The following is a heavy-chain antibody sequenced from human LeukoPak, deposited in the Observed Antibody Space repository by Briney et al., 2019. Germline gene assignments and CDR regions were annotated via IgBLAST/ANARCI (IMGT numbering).Heavy chain of an antibody. J-gene: IGHJ4*02. V-gene: IGHV3-74*01. Sequence: GGSLRLSCAASGFTISGYWMHWVRQAPGKGLMWVSRINSDGAYIAYADSVKGRFTISRDNSKNTLYLQMNSLRAEDTAVYYCAKDGEYYDFWSQSLYYFDYWGQGTLVTVSS. CDR1: GFTISGYW. D-gene: IGHD3-3*01. CDR2: INSDGAYI. CDR3: AKDGEYYDFWSQSLYYFDY.